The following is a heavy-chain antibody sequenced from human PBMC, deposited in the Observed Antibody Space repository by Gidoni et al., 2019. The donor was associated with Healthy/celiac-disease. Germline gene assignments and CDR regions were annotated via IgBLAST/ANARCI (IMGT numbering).Heavy chain of an antibody. D-gene: IGHD3-10*01. CDR2: IKSKTDGETT. CDR1: GFTFGNAW. Sequence: EVQLVEAGGGLVKPGGSLGLPCAASGFTFGNAWMNWARQAPGKGLEWVGRIKSKTDGETTDYAAPVKGRFTISRDDSKNTLYLQMNSLKTEDTAVYYCTTALWFGELLNMDVWGKGTTVTVSS. CDR3: TTALWFGELLNMDV. J-gene: IGHJ6*03. V-gene: IGHV3-15*07.